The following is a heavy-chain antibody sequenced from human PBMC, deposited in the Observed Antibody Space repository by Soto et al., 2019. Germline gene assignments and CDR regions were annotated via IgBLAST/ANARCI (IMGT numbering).Heavy chain of an antibody. J-gene: IGHJ5*02. CDR3: ARGVGSGSYYNQYNWFDP. D-gene: IGHD3-10*01. CDR1: GYTFISYA. Sequence: ASVKVSCKTSGYTFISYAISWVRQAPGQGLEWMGWISDYNGNTNYAQKVQGRVTMTTDTSTSTAYMELRSLRSDDTAVYYCARGVGSGSYYNQYNWFDPWGQGTLVTVSS. V-gene: IGHV1-18*04. CDR2: ISDYNGNT.